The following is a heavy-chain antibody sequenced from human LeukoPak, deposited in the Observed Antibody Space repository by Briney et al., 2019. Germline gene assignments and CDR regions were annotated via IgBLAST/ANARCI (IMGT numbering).Heavy chain of an antibody. CDR3: ARAEQWLVPDAFDI. J-gene: IGHJ3*02. V-gene: IGHV4-34*01. Sequence: SETLSLTCAVDGGSFSGYYWSWIRQPPGKGLEWIGEINHSGSTNYNPSLKSRVTISVDMSKNQFSLKLSSVTAADTAVYYCARAEQWLVPDAFDIWGQGTMVTVSS. CDR2: INHSGST. CDR1: GGSFSGYY. D-gene: IGHD6-19*01.